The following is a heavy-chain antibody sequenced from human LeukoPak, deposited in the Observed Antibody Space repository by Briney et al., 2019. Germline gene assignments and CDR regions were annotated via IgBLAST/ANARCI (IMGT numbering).Heavy chain of an antibody. CDR3: AKTYAYCSSTSCPFDY. CDR1: GFTFSSYA. D-gene: IGHD2-2*01. J-gene: IGHJ4*02. CDR2: ISGSGGRT. Sequence: GGSLRLSCAASGFTFSSYAMSWVRQAPGKGLEWVSAISGSGGRTYYADSVKGRFTISRDNCKNTLYLQMNSLRAEDTAVYYCAKTYAYCSSTSCPFDYWGQGTLVTVSS. V-gene: IGHV3-23*01.